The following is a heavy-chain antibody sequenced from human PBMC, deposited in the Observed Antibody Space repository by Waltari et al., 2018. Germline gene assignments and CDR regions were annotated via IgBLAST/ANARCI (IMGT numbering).Heavy chain of an antibody. Sequence: QVQLQESGPQLVKPSQTLSLTCAVSGASISSNSYPWTWIRHHPGQGLEWIGYIYATGRTKYTPSLQSRVAISLDTSGNRVSLNLMSVTAAETAVYHCARVQGDYGTGWGYFDLWGRGTLVTVSS. CDR3: ARVQGDYGTGWGYFDL. V-gene: IGHV4-31*11. CDR2: IYATGRT. J-gene: IGHJ2*01. CDR1: GASISSNSYP. D-gene: IGHD6-19*01.